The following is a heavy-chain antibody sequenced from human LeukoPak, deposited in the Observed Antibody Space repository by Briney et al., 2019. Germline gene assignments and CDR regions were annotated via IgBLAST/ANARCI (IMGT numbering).Heavy chain of an antibody. V-gene: IGHV4-39*01. J-gene: IGHJ4*02. Sequence: SETLSLTCAVSNDSISSNKWWSWIRQPPGKGLEWIGTIYNTGKSYYNPSLKSRVTISIDTFKTQFSLNLTSVTAADTALYFCASRHGAGRYCTSTSCYYDYWGQGTQVTVSS. CDR2: IYNTGKS. D-gene: IGHD2-2*01. CDR1: NDSISSNKW. CDR3: ASRHGAGRYCTSTSCYYDY.